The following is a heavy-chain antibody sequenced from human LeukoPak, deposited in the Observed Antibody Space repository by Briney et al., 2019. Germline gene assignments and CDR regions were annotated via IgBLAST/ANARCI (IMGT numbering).Heavy chain of an antibody. D-gene: IGHD3-10*01. V-gene: IGHV4-31*03. J-gene: IGHJ4*02. CDR3: ATYVSGGKYFDY. CDR1: GGSVISGDYY. Sequence: SQTLSLTCTVSGGSVISGDYYWTWIRQHPGKGLEWIGYIYYSGSTYYKPSLQSRVTISVDTSKNQFSLKLSSVTAADTAVYYCATYVSGGKYFDYWGQRTLVTVSS. CDR2: IYYSGST.